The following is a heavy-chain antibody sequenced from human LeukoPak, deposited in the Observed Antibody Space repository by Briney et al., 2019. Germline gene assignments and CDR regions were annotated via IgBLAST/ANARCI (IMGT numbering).Heavy chain of an antibody. CDR2: INPDNGAT. CDR1: GYTFTGYY. Sequence: ASVTVSCKASGYTFTGYYIHWVRQVPGQGLEWMGWINPDNGATTYAQKFQGRVTMTRDTSISTAYMELSRLTSDDTAVYYCARLRIMHDAFDIWGQGTMVTVSS. V-gene: IGHV1-2*02. J-gene: IGHJ3*02. D-gene: IGHD3-16*01. CDR3: ARLRIMHDAFDI.